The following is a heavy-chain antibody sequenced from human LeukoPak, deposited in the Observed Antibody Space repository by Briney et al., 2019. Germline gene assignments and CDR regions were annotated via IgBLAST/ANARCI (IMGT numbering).Heavy chain of an antibody. CDR2: INHSGST. D-gene: IGHD2-2*01. CDR3: ARGPGNCSSTSCLTRDFDY. V-gene: IGHV4-34*01. Sequence: SETLSLTCAVYGGSFSGYYWSWIRQPPGKGLEWIGEINHSGSTNYNPSLKSRVTISVDTSKNQFSLKLSSVTAADTAVYYCARGPGNCSSTSCLTRDFDYWGQGTLVTVSS. J-gene: IGHJ4*02. CDR1: GGSFSGYY.